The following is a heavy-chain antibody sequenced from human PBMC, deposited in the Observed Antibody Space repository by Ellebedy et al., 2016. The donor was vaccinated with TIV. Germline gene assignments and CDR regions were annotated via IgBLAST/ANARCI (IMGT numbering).Heavy chain of an antibody. Sequence: MPSETLSLTCTVSGDSITSGHWNWIRQSPGKGLEWIAYTSYTENTVYNPALESRVTIALDTSKNQVSLKLTSVTAADTAVYYCANRIRSDASTGSDNWLDPWGQGTLVTVSS. CDR3: ANRIRSDASTGSDNWLDP. CDR1: GDSITSGH. V-gene: IGHV4-59*01. CDR2: TSYTENT. D-gene: IGHD3-16*01. J-gene: IGHJ5*02.